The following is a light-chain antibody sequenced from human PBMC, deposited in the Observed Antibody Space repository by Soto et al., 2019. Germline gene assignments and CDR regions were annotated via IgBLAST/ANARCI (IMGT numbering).Light chain of an antibody. CDR2: G. J-gene: IGLJ3*02. CDR3: QSYDSSLSRRWV. CDR1: SSNIGAGYP. V-gene: IGLV1-40*01. Sequence: QSVLTQPPSVSGAPGQRVTISCTGSSSNIGAGYPVHWYQQLPGTAPKLLVAGNRPSGVPARFSVSKSGASASLAITGLQAEDEADYYCQSYDSSLSRRWVFGGGTKLTVL.